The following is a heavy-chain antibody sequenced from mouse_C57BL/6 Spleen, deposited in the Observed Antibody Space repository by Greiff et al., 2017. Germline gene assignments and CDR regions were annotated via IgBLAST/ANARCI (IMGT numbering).Heavy chain of an antibody. J-gene: IGHJ3*01. CDR3: ATHGSPSWFAY. V-gene: IGHV1-55*01. Sequence: QVQLQQPGAELVKPGASVKMSCKASGYTFTSYWITWVKQRPGQGLGWIGDIYPGSGSTNYNEKFKSKATLTVDSSSSTAYMQLSSLTSEDSAVYDCATHGSPSWFAYWGQGTLVTVSA. CDR2: IYPGSGST. CDR1: GYTFTSYW. D-gene: IGHD1-1*01.